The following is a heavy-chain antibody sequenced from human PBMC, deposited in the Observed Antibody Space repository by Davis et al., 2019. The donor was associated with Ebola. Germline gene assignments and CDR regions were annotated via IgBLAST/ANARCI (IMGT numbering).Heavy chain of an antibody. V-gene: IGHV3-21*01. CDR2: ISSSSSYI. CDR1: GFTFSSYS. CDR3: ARDAQERYCSSTSCSHYGMDV. D-gene: IGHD2-2*01. Sequence: PGRSLRLSCAASGFTFSSYSMNWVRQAPGKGLEWVSSISSSSSYIYYADSVKGRFTISRDNAKNSLYLQMNSLRAEDTAVYYWARDAQERYCSSTSCSHYGMDVWGQGTTVTVSS. J-gene: IGHJ6*02.